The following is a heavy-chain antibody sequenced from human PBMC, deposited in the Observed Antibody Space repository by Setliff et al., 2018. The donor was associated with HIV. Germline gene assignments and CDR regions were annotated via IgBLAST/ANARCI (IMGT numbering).Heavy chain of an antibody. D-gene: IGHD3-22*01. CDR2: ISTSGSTV. V-gene: IGHV3-11*04. CDR1: GFPFSDYY. J-gene: IGHJ4*02. CDR3: ARDAYDSSGYYYSLDY. Sequence: PGGSLRLSCAISGFPFSDYYMSWIRQAPGKGLEWVSYISTSGSTVYYADSVKGRFTISRDNAKNSLYLQMNSLRAEDTAVYYCARDAYDSSGYYYSLDYWGQGTLVTVSS.